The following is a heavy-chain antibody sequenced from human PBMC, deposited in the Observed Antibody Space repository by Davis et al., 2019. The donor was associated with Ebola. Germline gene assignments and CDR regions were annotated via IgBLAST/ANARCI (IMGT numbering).Heavy chain of an antibody. D-gene: IGHD1-26*01. CDR3: AKDLRGVGAAPFDY. J-gene: IGHJ4*02. CDR2: IRSKANSYAT. Sequence: GGSLRLSCAAPGFTFSGSAMHWVRQASGKGLEWVGRIRSKANSYATAYAASVKGRFTISRDDSKNTLYLQMNSLRAEDTAVYYCAKDLRGVGAAPFDYWGQGTLVTVSS. V-gene: IGHV3-73*01. CDR1: GFTFSGSA.